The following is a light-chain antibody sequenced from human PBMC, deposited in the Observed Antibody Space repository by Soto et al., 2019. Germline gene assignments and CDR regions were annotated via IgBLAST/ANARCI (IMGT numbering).Light chain of an antibody. CDR2: GAS. CDR1: QSVSSN. V-gene: IGKV3-20*01. CDR3: QQYGSSPPRT. Sequence: EIVLTQSPGTLSLSPGERATLSCRASQSVSSNLAWYQQRPGQAPRLLIYGASTRATGIPARFSGSGSGTEFTLTISRLEPEDFAVYYCQQYGSSPPRTFGQGTKVDIK. J-gene: IGKJ1*01.